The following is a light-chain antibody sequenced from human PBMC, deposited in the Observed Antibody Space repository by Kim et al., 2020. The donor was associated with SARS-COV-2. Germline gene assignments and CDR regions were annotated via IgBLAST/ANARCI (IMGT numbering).Light chain of an antibody. V-gene: IGLV2-23*02. J-gene: IGLJ2*01. CDR2: EVT. CDR3: CSYAGSATLV. Sequence: QSALTQPASVSGSPGQSITISCTGTSSDVGNYDVVSWYQQHPGKAPKLIIYEVTKRPSGVSNRFSGSKSGNTASLTISGLQAEDEAGYYCCSYAGSATLVFGGGTQLTVL. CDR1: SSDVGNYDV.